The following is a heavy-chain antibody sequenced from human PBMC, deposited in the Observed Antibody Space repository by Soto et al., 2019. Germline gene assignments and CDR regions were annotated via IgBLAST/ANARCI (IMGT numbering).Heavy chain of an antibody. CDR2: INHSGST. D-gene: IGHD6-19*01. Sequence: PSETLSLTCAVSGGSFNYYYWTWIRQPPGKGLEWIGEINHSGSTNYNPSLKGRVTISVDTTKSQFSLTLNSVTAADTAVYYCARGGAGGWYLGHWGQETLVTVSS. CDR1: GGSFNYYY. CDR3: ARGGAGGWYLGH. J-gene: IGHJ4*02. V-gene: IGHV4-34*01.